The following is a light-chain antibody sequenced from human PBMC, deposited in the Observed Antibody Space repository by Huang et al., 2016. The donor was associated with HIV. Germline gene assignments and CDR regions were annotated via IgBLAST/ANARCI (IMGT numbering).Light chain of an antibody. V-gene: IGKV3-15*01. Sequence: EIVMTQSPATLSVSPGGRATLSCRASQSVSKNLAWYQQKLGQAPRLLIYGASTRNSGIPARFSGSGSGTEFTLTISSLQSADFAVYYCQHYDNWPYTFGQGTKLEIK. J-gene: IGKJ2*01. CDR1: QSVSKN. CDR2: GAS. CDR3: QHYDNWPYT.